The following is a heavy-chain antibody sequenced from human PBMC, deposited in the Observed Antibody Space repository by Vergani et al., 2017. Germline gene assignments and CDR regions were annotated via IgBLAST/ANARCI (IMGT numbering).Heavy chain of an antibody. V-gene: IGHV1-46*03. CDR2: INPSGGHT. CDR3: ARGYYGILTGYRY. Sequence: QVQVVQSGAEVKKSGASVKVSCKTSGYTFSNNYMHWVRQAPGQGLEWMGIINPSGGHTNYAQKFQGRVTMTRDTSTSTVYMELSSLRSEDTDIYYCARGYYGILTGYRYWGQGTLVTVSA. J-gene: IGHJ4*02. D-gene: IGHD3-9*01. CDR1: GYTFSNNY.